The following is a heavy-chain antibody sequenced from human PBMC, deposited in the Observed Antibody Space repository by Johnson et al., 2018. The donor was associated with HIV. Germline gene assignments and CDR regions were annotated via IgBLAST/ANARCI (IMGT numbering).Heavy chain of an antibody. Sequence: VQLVESGGALVQPGRSLRLSCVAFGFTFEDYAMFWVRQVPVKGLEWVSGLSWNSDDIDYADSVKGRFTISRDNDKNSLYLQMNSLRAEDPAVYYCARDDIRDGKSFDIWGQGTMVTVSS. J-gene: IGHJ3*02. CDR1: GFTFEDYA. CDR3: ARDDIRDGKSFDI. CDR2: LSWNSDDI. V-gene: IGHV3-9*01.